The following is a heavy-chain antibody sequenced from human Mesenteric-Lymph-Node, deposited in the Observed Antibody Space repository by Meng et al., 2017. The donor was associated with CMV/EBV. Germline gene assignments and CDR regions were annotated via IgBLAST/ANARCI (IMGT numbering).Heavy chain of an antibody. J-gene: IGHJ4*02. CDR1: GFTFSSYW. CDR2: IKQDGSEK. Sequence: GESLKISCAASGFTFSSYWMSWVRQAPGKGLEWVANIKQDGSEKYYVDSVKGRFTISRDNAKNSLYLQMNSLRAEDTALYYCARFVGSLVRGSFDYWGQGTLVTVS. CDR3: ARFVGSLVRGSFDY. V-gene: IGHV3-7*03. D-gene: IGHD3-10*01.